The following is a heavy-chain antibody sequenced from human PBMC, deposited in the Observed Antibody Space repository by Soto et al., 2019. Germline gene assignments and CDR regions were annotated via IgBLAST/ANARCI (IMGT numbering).Heavy chain of an antibody. J-gene: IGHJ6*02. D-gene: IGHD2-2*01. CDR3: ARDLIVVVPATISYYYYYGMDV. CDR2: ISSSSSYI. V-gene: IGHV3-21*01. CDR1: GFTFSSYS. Sequence: GGSLRLSCAASGFTFSSYSMNWVRQAPGKGLEWVSSISSSSSYIYYADSVKGRFTISRDNAKNSLYLQMNSLRAEDTAVYYCARDLIVVVPATISYYYYYGMDVWGQGTTVTVSS.